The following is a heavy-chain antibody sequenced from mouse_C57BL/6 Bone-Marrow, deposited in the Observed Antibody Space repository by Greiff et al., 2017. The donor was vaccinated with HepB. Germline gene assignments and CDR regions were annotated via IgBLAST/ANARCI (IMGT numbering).Heavy chain of an antibody. D-gene: IGHD2-2*01. Sequence: QVQLQQSGAELVMPGASVKLSCKASGYTFTSYWMHWVKQRPGQGLEWIGEIDPSDSYTNYNQKFKGKSTLTVDKSSSTAYMQLSSLTSEDSAVYYCAVYYGYPWFAYWGQGTLVTVSA. CDR3: AVYYGYPWFAY. CDR1: GYTFTSYW. CDR2: IDPSDSYT. J-gene: IGHJ3*01. V-gene: IGHV1-69*01.